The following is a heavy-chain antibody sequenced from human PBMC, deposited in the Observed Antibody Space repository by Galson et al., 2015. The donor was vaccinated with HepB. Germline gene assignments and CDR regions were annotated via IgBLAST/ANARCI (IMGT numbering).Heavy chain of an antibody. CDR3: ARKFWTGGSARNYYYYMDV. CDR2: INPNSGGT. CDR1: GYTFTGYY. V-gene: IGHV1-2*06. D-gene: IGHD3/OR15-3a*01. J-gene: IGHJ6*03. Sequence: CKASGYTFTGYYMHWVRQAPGQGLEWMGRINPNSGGTNYAQKFQGRVTMTRDTSISTAYMELSRLRSDDTAVYYCARKFWTGGSARNYYYYMDVWGKGTTVTVSS.